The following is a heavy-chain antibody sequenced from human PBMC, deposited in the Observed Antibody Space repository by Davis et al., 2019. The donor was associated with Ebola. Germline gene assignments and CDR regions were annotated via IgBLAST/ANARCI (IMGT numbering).Heavy chain of an antibody. CDR3: ARDSDDYSFDY. Sequence: GGSLRLSCAASGFTFSSYSMNWVRQAPGKGLEWVSYISSTSSTIYYAESVKGRFTISRDNSKNTLYLQMNSLRPEDTAVYYCARDSDDYSFDYWGQGTLVTVSS. CDR2: ISSTSSTI. D-gene: IGHD4-11*01. J-gene: IGHJ4*02. V-gene: IGHV3-48*04. CDR1: GFTFSSYS.